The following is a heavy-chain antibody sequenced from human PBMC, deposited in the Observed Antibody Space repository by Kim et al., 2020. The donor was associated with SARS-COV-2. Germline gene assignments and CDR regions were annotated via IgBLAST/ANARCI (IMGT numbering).Heavy chain of an antibody. CDR3: ARGRQYGFDF. V-gene: IGHV3-48*01. Sequence: HYADTVRGRFTISRDKAGNSLFLQMNNRRAEDTARYYCARGRQYGFDFWGQGTMVTVSS. J-gene: IGHJ3*01.